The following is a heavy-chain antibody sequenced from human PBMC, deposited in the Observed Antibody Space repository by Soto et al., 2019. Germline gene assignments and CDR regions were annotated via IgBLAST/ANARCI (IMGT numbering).Heavy chain of an antibody. Sequence: GSLRLACAAYGFTFSDYSMNGVRQAPGKGLEWVSYFSRSSSAIYYADSVKGRFTISRDNVKNSLYLQMNSLRDEDTAVYYCARDRYCTNGLCYTYFFDYWGQGTMVTVSS. CDR2: FSRSSSAI. J-gene: IGHJ4*02. D-gene: IGHD2-8*01. V-gene: IGHV3-48*02. CDR1: GFTFSDYS. CDR3: ARDRYCTNGLCYTYFFDY.